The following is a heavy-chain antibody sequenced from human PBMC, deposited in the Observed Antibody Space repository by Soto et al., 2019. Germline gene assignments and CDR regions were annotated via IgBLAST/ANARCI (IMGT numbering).Heavy chain of an antibody. CDR1: GFTFSSHG. V-gene: IGHV3-33*01. CDR2: IWYDGSNK. Sequence: QVQLVESGGGVVQPGRSLRVSCAASGFTFSSHGMHWVRQAPGKGLEWVAVIWYDGSNKYYGVSVKGRFIISRDNSKNTVDLQMNSLRAEDTAIYYCARWGPDKVLDYWGQGTLVTVSS. D-gene: IGHD3-16*01. CDR3: ARWGPDKVLDY. J-gene: IGHJ4*02.